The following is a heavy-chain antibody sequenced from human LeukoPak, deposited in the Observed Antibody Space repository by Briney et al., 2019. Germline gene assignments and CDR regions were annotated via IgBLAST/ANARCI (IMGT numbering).Heavy chain of an antibody. CDR3: ARHFGSGSYSDY. V-gene: IGHV4-39*01. Sequence: PSETLSLTCTVSGGSISSSSYFWGWIRQPPGKGLEWIGSISYSGSTYYNPSLKSRVTISVGTSKNQFSLKLNSVTAADTAVYYCARHFGSGSYSDYWGQGTLVTVSS. CDR2: ISYSGST. CDR1: GGSISSSSYF. D-gene: IGHD3-10*01. J-gene: IGHJ4*02.